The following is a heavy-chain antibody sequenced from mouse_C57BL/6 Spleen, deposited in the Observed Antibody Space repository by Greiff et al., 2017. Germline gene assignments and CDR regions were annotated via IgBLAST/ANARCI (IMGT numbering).Heavy chain of an antibody. CDR3: ARCYYYGSSYEYIDV. CDR2: IYPGGGDT. V-gene: IGHV1-82*01. CDR1: GYAFSSSW. J-gene: IGHJ1*03. D-gene: IGHD1-1*01. Sequence: QVQLQQSGPELVKPGASVKISCKASGYAFSSSWLNWVKQRPGQGLEWIGRIYPGGGDTNYNGKFKGKATLTADKSSSTAYMQLSSLTSEDSAVYFCARCYYYGSSYEYIDVWGKGTTVTVSS.